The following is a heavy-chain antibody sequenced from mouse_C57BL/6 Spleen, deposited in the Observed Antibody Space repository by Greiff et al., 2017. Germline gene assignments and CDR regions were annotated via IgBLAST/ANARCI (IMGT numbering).Heavy chain of an antibody. CDR1: GYTFTSYW. Sequence: QVQLQQPGTELVKPGASVKLSCKASGYTFTSYWMHWVKQRPGQGLEWIGNINPSNGGTNYNEKFKSKAILTVDKYSSTAYMQLSRLTTEDSAVYYCARSNYSIYAMDYWGQGTSVTVSS. D-gene: IGHD2-5*01. CDR3: ARSNYSIYAMDY. V-gene: IGHV1-53*01. CDR2: INPSNGGT. J-gene: IGHJ4*01.